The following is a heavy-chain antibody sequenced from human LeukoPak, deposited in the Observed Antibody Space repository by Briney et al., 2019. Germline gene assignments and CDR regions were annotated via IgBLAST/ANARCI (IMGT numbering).Heavy chain of an antibody. Sequence: ASVKVSCKASGYTFTSYAMHWVRQAPGQRLEWMGWINAGNGNTKYSQKFQGRVTITRDTSASTAYMELSSLRSEDTAVYYCARGTVTTPETGGDHFDYWGQGTLVTVSS. V-gene: IGHV1-3*01. CDR3: ARGTVTTPETGGDHFDY. CDR1: GYTFTSYA. D-gene: IGHD4-17*01. J-gene: IGHJ4*02. CDR2: INAGNGNT.